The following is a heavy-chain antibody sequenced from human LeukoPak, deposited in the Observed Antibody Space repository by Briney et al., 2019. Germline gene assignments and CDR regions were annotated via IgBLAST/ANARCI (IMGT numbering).Heavy chain of an antibody. D-gene: IGHD3-10*01. Sequence: GGSLRLSCAASGFDFDIFWMTWVRQAPGKGLEWVSAISGSGGSTYYADSVKGRFTISRDNSKNTLYLQMNSLRAEDTAVYYCAKELARGLVGYWGQGTLVTVSS. CDR3: AKELARGLVGY. CDR2: ISGSGGST. CDR1: GFDFDIFW. V-gene: IGHV3-23*01. J-gene: IGHJ4*02.